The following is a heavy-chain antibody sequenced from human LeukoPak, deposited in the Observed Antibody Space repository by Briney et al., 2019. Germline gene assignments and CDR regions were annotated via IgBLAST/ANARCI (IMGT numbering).Heavy chain of an antibody. V-gene: IGHV3-23*01. CDR2: ISGSGGST. CDR1: GFTFSSYA. D-gene: IGHD3-10*01. J-gene: IGHJ5*02. Sequence: PGGSLRLSCAASGFTFSSYAMSWVRQAPGKGLEWVSAISGSGGSTYHADSVKGRFTISRDNSKNTLYLEMNRRRAEDTAVYYCAKDVGVGSGSYYNHNWFDPWGQGTLVTVSS. CDR3: AKDVGVGSGSYYNHNWFDP.